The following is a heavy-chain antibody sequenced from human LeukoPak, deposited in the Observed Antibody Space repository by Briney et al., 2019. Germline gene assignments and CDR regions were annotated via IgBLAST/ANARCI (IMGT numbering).Heavy chain of an antibody. D-gene: IGHD3-22*01. Sequence: GASVKVSCKASGYTFTSYGISWVRQAPGQGLEWMGWISAYNGNTNYAQKLQGRVTMTTDTSTSTAYIELRSLRSDDTAVYYCARDFNTAGYYDSEDAFDIWGQGTMVTVSS. CDR1: GYTFTSYG. J-gene: IGHJ3*02. CDR3: ARDFNTAGYYDSEDAFDI. CDR2: ISAYNGNT. V-gene: IGHV1-18*01.